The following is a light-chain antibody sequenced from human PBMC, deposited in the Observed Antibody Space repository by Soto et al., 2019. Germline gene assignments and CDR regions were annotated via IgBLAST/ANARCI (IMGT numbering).Light chain of an antibody. CDR1: SGHSNYA. J-gene: IGLJ1*01. CDR2: LNSDGIH. Sequence: QSVLTQSPSASASLGASVKLTCTLSSGHSNYAIAWHQQQPEKGPRYLMKLNSDGIHSKGDGIPDRFSGSSSGAERYLTISSLQSEDEADYYCQTWGTGIQVFGTGTKLIVL. CDR3: QTWGTGIQV. V-gene: IGLV4-69*01.